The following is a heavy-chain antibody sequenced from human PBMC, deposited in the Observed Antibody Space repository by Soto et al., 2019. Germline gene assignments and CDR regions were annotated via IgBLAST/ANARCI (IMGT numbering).Heavy chain of an antibody. V-gene: IGHV3-11*06. CDR3: ARTLGIAAAGHYFDY. CDR1: GFTFSDYY. J-gene: IGHJ4*02. D-gene: IGHD6-13*01. Sequence: GGSLRLSCAASGFTFSDYYMSWIRQAPGKGLEWVSYISSSSSYTNYADSVKGRFTISRDNAKNSLYLQMNSLRAEDTAVYYCARTLGIAAAGHYFDYWGQGTLVTVSS. CDR2: ISSSSSYT.